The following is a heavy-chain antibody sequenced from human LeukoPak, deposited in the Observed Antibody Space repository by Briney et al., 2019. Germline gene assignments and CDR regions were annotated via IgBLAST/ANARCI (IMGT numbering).Heavy chain of an antibody. CDR3: ARASTGNYYYYYYMDV. CDR2: IIPIFGTA. D-gene: IGHD4-17*01. V-gene: IGHV1-69*06. CDR1: GGTFSSYA. J-gene: IGHJ6*03. Sequence: SVKVSCKASGGTFSSYAISWVRQAPGQGLEWMGGIIPIFGTANYAQKFQGRVTITADKSTSTAYMELSSLRSEDTAVYYCARASTGNYYYYYYMDVWGKGTTVTVSS.